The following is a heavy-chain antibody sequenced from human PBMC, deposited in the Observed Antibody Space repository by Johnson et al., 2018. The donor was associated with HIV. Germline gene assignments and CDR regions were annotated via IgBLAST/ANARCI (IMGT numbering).Heavy chain of an antibody. CDR3: AREGEPDGFDI. CDR1: GFSFRSSW. CDR2: MNHDRSIT. V-gene: IGHV3-7*05. D-gene: IGHD3-16*01. Sequence: VQLVESGGGLVQPGGSLRLSCAASGFSFRSSWMTWVRQAPGKWLECVALMNHDRSITYYADSVRGRFTISRDSAQNSLYLQMNTLRAEDTAIYYCAREGEPDGFDIWGQGTMVTVSS. J-gene: IGHJ3*02.